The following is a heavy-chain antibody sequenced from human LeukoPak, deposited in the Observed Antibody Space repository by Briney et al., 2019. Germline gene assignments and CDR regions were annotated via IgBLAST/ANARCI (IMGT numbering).Heavy chain of an antibody. CDR3: ARDLDGSSSWGDYYYYYYMDV. D-gene: IGHD6-13*01. CDR1: GGSISSYY. Sequence: SETLSLTCTVSGGSISSYYWSWIRQPAGKGLEWIGRIYTSGSTNYNPSLKSRVTMSVDTSKNQFSLKLSSVTAADTAVYYCARDLDGSSSWGDYYYYYYMDVWGKGTTVTVSS. J-gene: IGHJ6*03. V-gene: IGHV4-4*07. CDR2: IYTSGST.